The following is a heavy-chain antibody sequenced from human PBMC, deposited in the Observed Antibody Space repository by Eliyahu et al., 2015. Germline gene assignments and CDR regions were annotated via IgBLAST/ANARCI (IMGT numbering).Heavy chain of an antibody. CDR3: ARDKSAYRFDP. CDR1: XGSISSYY. D-gene: IGHD3-16*01. V-gene: IGHV4-59*01. CDR2: IYYTWST. Sequence: QVQLQESGPGLVKPSETLSLTCTVSXGSISSYYWNWIRXPPGKGLEWIGNIYYTWSTDYNPSLKSRVTISVDTSRNQFSLKLSSVTAADTAVYYCARDKSAYRFDPWGQGTLVTVSS. J-gene: IGHJ5*02.